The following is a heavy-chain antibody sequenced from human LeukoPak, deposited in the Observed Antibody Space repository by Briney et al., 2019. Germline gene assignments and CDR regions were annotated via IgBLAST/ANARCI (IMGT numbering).Heavy chain of an antibody. V-gene: IGHV4-31*03. J-gene: IGHJ4*02. CDR1: GASFNSDDQY. CDR3: SRGLDSRKLGY. CDR2: IHPSGML. D-gene: IGHD3-22*01. Sequence: SETLPLTRTVSGASFNSDDQYWNWIRQSPGKGLEWIGSIHPSGMLYNNPSLESRVTMSRDTSKNQFSLNLNSVTAADTAVYFCSRGLDSRKLGYWGQGILVTVSS.